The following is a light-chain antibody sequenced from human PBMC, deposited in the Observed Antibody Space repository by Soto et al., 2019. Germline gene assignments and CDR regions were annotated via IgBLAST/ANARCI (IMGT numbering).Light chain of an antibody. J-gene: IGLJ1*01. Sequence: QSALTQPASVSGSPGQSITISCKGTSSDVGGYKYVSWYQLHPGKAPKLLIYEVSNRSSGISSLFSASKSGNTASLTISGLQAEYEADYYCFSYTSSTAYVFGTGTKLTVL. CDR2: EVS. V-gene: IGLV2-14*01. CDR1: SSDVGGYKY. CDR3: FSYTSSTAYV.